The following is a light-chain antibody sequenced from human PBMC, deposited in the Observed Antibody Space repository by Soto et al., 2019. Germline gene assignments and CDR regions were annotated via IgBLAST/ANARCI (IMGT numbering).Light chain of an antibody. CDR3: QQYYSTPSIT. CDR2: WAS. CDR1: QSVLYSSNNKNY. V-gene: IGKV4-1*01. J-gene: IGKJ5*01. Sequence: DIVMTQSPDSLAVSLGERATINCKSSQSVLYSSNNKNYLAWYQQKPGQPPKLLIYWASTRESGVPDRFSGSGSGPDFTLTISSLQAEDVAVYSCQQYYSTPSITFGQGTRLEIK.